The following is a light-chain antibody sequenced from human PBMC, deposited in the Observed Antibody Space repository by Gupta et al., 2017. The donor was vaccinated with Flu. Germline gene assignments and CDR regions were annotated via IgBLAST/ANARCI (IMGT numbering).Light chain of an antibody. Sequence: EIVLTQSPGTLSLSPGERATLPRRNSQSVSSSYLAWYQQKPGQAPRLLIYGASSRATGIPDRFSGSGSGTDFTLTISRLEPEDFAVYYCQQYGSSPRTFGEGTKVEIK. J-gene: IGKJ4*02. CDR3: QQYGSSPRT. CDR2: GAS. CDR1: QSVSSSY. V-gene: IGKV3-20*01.